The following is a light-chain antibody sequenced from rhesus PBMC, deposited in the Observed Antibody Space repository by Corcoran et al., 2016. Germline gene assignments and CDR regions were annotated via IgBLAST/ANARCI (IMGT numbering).Light chain of an antibody. Sequence: SYDLTQAPSVSVSPGQTARITCGGDNIGSEVVNWYQQKPPQAPVLVLCYDHERPSGIPERLSGSRSENTATLTISGVEAGDEAVYVCQVWDGRADHHIFGSGTRLTVL. J-gene: IGLJ1*01. CDR3: QVWDGRADHHI. CDR1: NIGSEV. CDR2: YDH. V-gene: IGLV3-44*01.